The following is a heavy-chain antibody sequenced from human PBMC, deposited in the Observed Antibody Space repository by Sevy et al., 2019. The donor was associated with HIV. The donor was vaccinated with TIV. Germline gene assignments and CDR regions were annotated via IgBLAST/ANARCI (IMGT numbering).Heavy chain of an antibody. D-gene: IGHD2-15*01. J-gene: IGHJ4*02. V-gene: IGHV3-23*01. CDR1: GFTFSSYA. CDR2: ISGSGGST. CDR3: ATGSVLLDYYFDY. Sequence: CGSLRLSCAASGFTFSSYAMSWVRQAPGKGLEWVSAISGSGGSTYYAYSVKGRFTISRDNSKNTLYLQMNSLRAEDTAVYYCATGSVLLDYYFDYWGQGTLVPVSS.